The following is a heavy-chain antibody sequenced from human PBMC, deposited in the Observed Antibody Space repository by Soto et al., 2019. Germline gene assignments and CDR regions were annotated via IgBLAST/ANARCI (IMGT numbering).Heavy chain of an antibody. Sequence: SEALSLTCTVSGGFIISYYWSWIRQPPWKGLEWIGYIYYSGSTNYNPSLKSRVTISVDTSKNQLSLKLSSVTAADTAVYYCARVREVFGVVVGSRFDPWGQGTLVTVSS. D-gene: IGHD3-3*01. CDR3: ARVREVFGVVVGSRFDP. V-gene: IGHV4-59*01. J-gene: IGHJ5*02. CDR2: IYYSGST. CDR1: GGFIISYY.